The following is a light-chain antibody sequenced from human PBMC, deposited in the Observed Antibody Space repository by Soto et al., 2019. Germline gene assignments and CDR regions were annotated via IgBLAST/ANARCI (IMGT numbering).Light chain of an antibody. V-gene: IGKV3-20*01. CDR2: ATS. CDR1: QTISSTY. Sequence: TLSLSPGDRATLSCRASQTISSTYLAWYQQKPGQAPRLLIYATSTRATGIPDRFSGSGSGTDFTLTISRLEPEDFAVYYCQQYGSSPKTFGQGTKVDIK. J-gene: IGKJ1*01. CDR3: QQYGSSPKT.